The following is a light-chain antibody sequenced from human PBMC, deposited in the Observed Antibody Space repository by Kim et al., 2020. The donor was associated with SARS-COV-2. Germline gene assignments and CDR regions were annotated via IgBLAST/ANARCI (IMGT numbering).Light chain of an antibody. V-gene: IGLV6-57*04. Sequence: NFMLTQPHSVSESPGKTVSISCTRSSGSIASKYVQWYQRRPGSAPTTLIYGDDQRPSGVPDRCSASIDTSSNSASLIISGLKTEDEADYYCQSYDNDNHGVFGGGTQLTVL. CDR2: GDD. J-gene: IGLJ3*02. CDR1: SGSIASKY. CDR3: QSYDNDNHGV.